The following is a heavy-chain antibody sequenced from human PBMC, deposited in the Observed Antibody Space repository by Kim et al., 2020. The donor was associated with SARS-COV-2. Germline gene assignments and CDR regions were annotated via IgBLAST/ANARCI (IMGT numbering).Heavy chain of an antibody. D-gene: IGHD3-10*01. J-gene: IGHJ4*02. CDR3: ARDRLFGGVFDY. V-gene: IGHV4-59*01. Sequence: KYNPSLKSRVNISVDTSKNQFSLKLSSVTAADTAVYSCARDRLFGGVFDYWGQGTLVTVSS.